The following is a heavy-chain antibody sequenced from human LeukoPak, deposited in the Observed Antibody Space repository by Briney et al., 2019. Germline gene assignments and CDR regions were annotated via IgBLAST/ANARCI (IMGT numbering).Heavy chain of an antibody. CDR2: ISSGSSTK. CDR3: ARPPGDY. J-gene: IGHJ4*02. CDR1: GFPLRTYS. Sequence: GGAPRLSCGAPGFPLRTYSINRGRQAPGKGLEWVSYISSGSSTKYYADSVKGRFTISRDNAKNSLYLQMNSLRAEDTAVYYCARPPGDYWGQGTLVTVSS. V-gene: IGHV3-48*01.